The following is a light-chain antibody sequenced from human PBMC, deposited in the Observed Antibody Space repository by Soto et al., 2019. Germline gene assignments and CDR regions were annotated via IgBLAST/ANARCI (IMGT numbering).Light chain of an antibody. Sequence: QSALTQPASVSGSPGQSITISCTGTSSDVGGYNYVSWYQLHPGEAPKLMIYEVSNRPSGVSNRFSGSKSGNTTSLTISGLQAEDDADYYCSSYSSINPLNVLGTGTKLTVL. CDR2: EVS. V-gene: IGLV2-14*01. J-gene: IGLJ1*01. CDR3: SSYSSINPLNV. CDR1: SSDVGGYNY.